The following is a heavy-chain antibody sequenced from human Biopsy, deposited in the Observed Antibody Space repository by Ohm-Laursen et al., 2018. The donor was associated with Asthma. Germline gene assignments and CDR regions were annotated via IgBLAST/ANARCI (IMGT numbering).Heavy chain of an antibody. CDR3: VRGSSSWHHGPFHYYYGLDV. CDR1: SGSGGYMRSGNYY. V-gene: IGHV4-39*01. CDR2: IYYSGTT. Sequence: SETLSLTCSLSSGSGGYMRSGNYYWGWIRQPPGKGLEWIGSIYYSGTTYYNPSLESRVTVSADTPKNQFSLKLTSVTAADTAVYYCVRGSSSWHHGPFHYYYGLDVWGQGITATVSS. D-gene: IGHD6-13*01. J-gene: IGHJ6*02.